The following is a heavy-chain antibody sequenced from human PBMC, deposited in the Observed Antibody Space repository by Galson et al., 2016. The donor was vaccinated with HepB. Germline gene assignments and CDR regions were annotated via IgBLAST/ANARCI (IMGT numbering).Heavy chain of an antibody. CDR2: ISYDGRNK. Sequence: SLRLSCAASGFTFNNHGLHWVRQAPGKGLEWVAVISYDGRNKYCADSVKGRFTISRDSSKSTLYLQMNSLRPEDTAVYYCAKDHYYEGCGYYGSDYWGRGTLVTVSS. CDR3: AKDHYYEGCGYYGSDY. V-gene: IGHV3-30*18. J-gene: IGHJ4*02. D-gene: IGHD3-3*01. CDR1: GFTFNNHG.